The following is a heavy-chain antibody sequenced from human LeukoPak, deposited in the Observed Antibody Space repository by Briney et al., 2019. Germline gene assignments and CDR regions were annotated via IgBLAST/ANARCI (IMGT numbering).Heavy chain of an antibody. V-gene: IGHV4-4*02. J-gene: IGHJ6*03. Sequence: SETLSLTCAVSGGSISSSNWWSWVRQPPGKGLEWIGEIYHSGGTNYNPSLKSRVTILVDKSKNQFSVKLSSVTAADTAVYYCARYIYRYYYDSGSYQQIPDYMDVWGKGTTVTISS. CDR1: GGSISSSNW. CDR2: IYHSGGT. D-gene: IGHD3-10*01. CDR3: ARYIYRYYYDSGSYQQIPDYMDV.